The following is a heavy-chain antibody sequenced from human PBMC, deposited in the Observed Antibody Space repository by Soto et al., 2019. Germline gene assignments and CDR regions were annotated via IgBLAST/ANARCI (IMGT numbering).Heavy chain of an antibody. J-gene: IGHJ4*02. D-gene: IGHD2-15*01. V-gene: IGHV3-23*01. CDR1: GFTFSSYA. CDR3: AKDTTTRGYCSGGSCYSFDY. Sequence: GGSLRLSCAACGFTFSSYAMSWVRQAPGKGLEWVSAISGSGGSTYYADSVKGRFTISRDNSKNTLYLQMNSLRAEDTAVYYCAKDTTTRGYCSGGSCYSFDYWGQGTLVTVSS. CDR2: ISGSGGST.